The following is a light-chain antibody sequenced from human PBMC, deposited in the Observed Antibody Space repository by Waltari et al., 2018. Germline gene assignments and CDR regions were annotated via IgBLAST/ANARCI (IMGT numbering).Light chain of an antibody. J-gene: IGKJ1*01. CDR2: GAS. CDR3: QHYVSLPVT. CDR1: QSVSRA. V-gene: IGKV3-20*01. Sequence: EIVLTQSPGTLSLSPGERATLSCRASQSVSRALAWYQQNPCQAPRLLIYGASNRATGVPDRFSGSGSWTDFSLIISRLEPEDFAVYYCQHYVSLPVTFGQGTKVEIK.